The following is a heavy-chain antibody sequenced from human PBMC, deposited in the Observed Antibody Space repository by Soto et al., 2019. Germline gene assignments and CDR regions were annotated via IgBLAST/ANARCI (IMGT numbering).Heavy chain of an antibody. D-gene: IGHD6-19*01. V-gene: IGHV3-21*01. J-gene: IGHJ4*02. CDR3: AREPGVSSGWYVDY. CDR2: ITSSSSYI. CDR1: GFTFSSHS. Sequence: GGSLRLSCAASGFTFSSHSMNWVRQAPGKGLEWVSSITSSSSYINYADSVKGRFTISRDNAKASLYLQMNSLRAEDTAVYYCAREPGVSSGWYVDYWGQGTLVTVSS.